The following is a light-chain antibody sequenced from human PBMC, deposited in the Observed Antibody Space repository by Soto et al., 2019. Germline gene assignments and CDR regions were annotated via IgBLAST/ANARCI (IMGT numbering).Light chain of an antibody. V-gene: IGKV3-11*01. Sequence: EIVFTQSPATLSLSPGERSTLSCRASQSVSSYLAWYQQQPSQAPRLLINDASNRATGIPARFSGSGSGTDFTLTISSLEPEDFAVYYCQQRSNWPLTFGGGTKVEIK. CDR3: QQRSNWPLT. CDR1: QSVSSY. CDR2: DAS. J-gene: IGKJ4*01.